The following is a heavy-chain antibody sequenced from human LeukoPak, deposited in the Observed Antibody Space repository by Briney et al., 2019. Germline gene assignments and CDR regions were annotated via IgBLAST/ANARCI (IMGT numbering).Heavy chain of an antibody. Sequence: ASVKVSCKASGGTVSSFAISWGRQAPGQGLEWMGGIIPIFGTANYAQKFQGRVTITADESTSTAYMELSRLRSEDTAVYYCARQFTSYETGRGNYVWSDAIDIWGQGTMVTVSA. CDR3: ARQFTSYETGRGNYVWSDAIDI. V-gene: IGHV1-69*13. CDR1: GGTVSSFA. D-gene: IGHD4-23*01. J-gene: IGHJ3*02. CDR2: IIPIFGTA.